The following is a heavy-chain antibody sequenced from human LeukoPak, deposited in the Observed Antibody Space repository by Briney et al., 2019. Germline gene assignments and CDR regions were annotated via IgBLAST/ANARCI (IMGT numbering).Heavy chain of an antibody. D-gene: IGHD7-27*01. CDR1: GFTFTTFV. V-gene: IGHV3-33*01. J-gene: IGHJ2*01. CDR3: ARSPRQKLGIPPRLYWYFDL. Sequence: AGSLRLSCAATGFTFTTFVMHWVRQAPGKGLEWGAFIWYDGSNEYNADSLTGPFTISRDNSTNTPYLQMTSLRAEHTALYYCARSPRQKLGIPPRLYWYFDLWGRGTLVTVSS. CDR2: IWYDGSNE.